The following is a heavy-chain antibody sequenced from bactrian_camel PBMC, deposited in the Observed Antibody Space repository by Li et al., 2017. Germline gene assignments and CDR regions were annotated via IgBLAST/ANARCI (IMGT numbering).Heavy chain of an antibody. Sequence: QVQLVESGGGSVQAGGSLRLSCQASTNHFSTYYMGWFRQAPGKEREFVSHINSDGTTTYADSVKGRFAISQDNAENTVYLQMNSLKSEDTGVYYCAVDRWSDSLGGCGRGQGTQVTVS. D-gene: IGHD1*01. CDR1: TNHFSTYY. J-gene: IGHJ4*01. V-gene: IGHV3S53*01. CDR2: INSDGTT. CDR3: AVDRWSDSLGGCG.